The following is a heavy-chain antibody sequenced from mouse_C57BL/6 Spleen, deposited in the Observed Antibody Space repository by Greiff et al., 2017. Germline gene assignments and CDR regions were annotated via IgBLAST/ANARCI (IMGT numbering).Heavy chain of an antibody. V-gene: IGHV1-64*01. CDR3: ARSNGIYGKYDRGYFDV. CDR2: IHPNSGST. J-gene: IGHJ1*03. CDR1: GYTFTSYW. Sequence: QVQLQQPGAELVKPGASVKLSCKASGYTFTSYWMHWVKQRPGQGLEWIGMIHPNSGSTNYNEKFKSKATLTVDKSSSTAYMQLSSLTSEDSAVYYCARSNGIYGKYDRGYFDVWGTGTTVTVSS. D-gene: IGHD2-1*01.